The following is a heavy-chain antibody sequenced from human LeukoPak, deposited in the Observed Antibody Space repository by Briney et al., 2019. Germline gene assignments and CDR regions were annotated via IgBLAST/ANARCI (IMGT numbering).Heavy chain of an antibody. CDR1: GYTFTIYG. CDR2: ISANNGNT. D-gene: IGHD6-19*01. J-gene: IGHJ4*02. V-gene: IGHV1-18*01. CDR3: ARVAGYSSGWRY. Sequence: ASVTVSCKASGYTFTIYGISWVRQAHGQGHEWMGWISANNGNTNYAEKLQGRVTMTTDTSTSTDYMELRSLRSADTAVYYCARVAGYSSGWRYWGQGTLVTVSS.